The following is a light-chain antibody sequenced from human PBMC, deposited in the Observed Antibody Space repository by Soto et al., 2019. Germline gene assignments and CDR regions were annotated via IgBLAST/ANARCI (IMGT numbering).Light chain of an antibody. CDR1: QSISSW. CDR2: KAS. V-gene: IGKV1-5*03. J-gene: IGKJ1*01. CDR3: QQYNSYSRT. Sequence: DIQMTQSPSTLSASVGDRVTITCRASQSISSWLAWYQQKPGKAPKLLIYKASSLESGVPSRFSGSGSGTEFTLTISSLQPDGFAHYYCQQYNSYSRTFGQGTKVEIK.